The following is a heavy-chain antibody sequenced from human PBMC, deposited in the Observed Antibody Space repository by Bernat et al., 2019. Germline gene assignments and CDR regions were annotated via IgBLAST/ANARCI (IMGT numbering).Heavy chain of an antibody. J-gene: IGHJ4*02. D-gene: IGHD4-17*01. CDR1: GFTFSSYA. V-gene: IGHV3-23*01. CDR2: ISGSGGST. CDR3: AKDRGDGDSEPGANFDY. Sequence: EVQLLESGGGLVQPGGSLRPSCAASGFTFSSYAMSWVRQAPGKGLEWVSAISGSGGSTYYADSVKGRFTISRDNSKNTLYLQMNSLRAEDTAVYYCAKDRGDGDSEPGANFDYWGQGTLVTVSS.